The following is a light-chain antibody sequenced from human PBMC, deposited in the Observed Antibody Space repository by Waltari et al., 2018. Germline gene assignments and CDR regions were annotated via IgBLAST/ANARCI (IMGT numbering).Light chain of an antibody. CDR2: TAS. V-gene: IGKV1-39*01. J-gene: IGKJ1*01. CDR1: QSITNY. Sequence: TCRARQSITNYVNWYQQRPGEAPKLLIHTASSLQSGVPSRFSGSGSGTDFSLTISTLQPEDFATYYCQQSYSFPRTFGQGTKVEI. CDR3: QQSYSFPRT.